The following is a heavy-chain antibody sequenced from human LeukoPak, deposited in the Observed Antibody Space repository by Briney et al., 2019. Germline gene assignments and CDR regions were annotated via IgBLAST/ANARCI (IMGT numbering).Heavy chain of an antibody. Sequence: GGSRRLSCAGSGFTFRSYAMSWVRQAPGKGPEWVASLSENGGRTYYADSVKGRFTISRDSAKNSLYLQMNSLRAEDTAVYYCARDAFDLWGQGTLVTVSS. CDR1: GFTFRSYA. J-gene: IGHJ5*02. V-gene: IGHV3-23*01. CDR3: ARDAFDL. CDR2: LSENGGRT.